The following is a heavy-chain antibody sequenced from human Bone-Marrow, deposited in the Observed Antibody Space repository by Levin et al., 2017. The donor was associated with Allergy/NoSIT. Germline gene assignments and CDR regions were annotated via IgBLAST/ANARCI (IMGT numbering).Heavy chain of an antibody. CDR2: LSYDGTTE. D-gene: IGHD1-1*01. J-gene: IGHJ4*01. CDR1: GFTFENHG. Sequence: GESLKISCVGSGFTFENHGIHWVRQAPGKGLEWVSVLSYDGTTEYYADSVKGRLTMSRDNSKNTVYLQIQSLRLDDTAVYYCSRRAGNQGQDVDCGGRGTRVTVAA. V-gene: IGHV3-30*03. CDR3: SRRAGNQGQDVDC.